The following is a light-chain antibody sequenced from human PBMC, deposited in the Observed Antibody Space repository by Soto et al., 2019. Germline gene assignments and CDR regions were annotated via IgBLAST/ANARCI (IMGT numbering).Light chain of an antibody. CDR1: RSDVGGYNY. J-gene: IGLJ1*01. V-gene: IGLV2-14*01. CDR3: SSYTSISTYV. Sequence: QSVLTQPASVSGSPGQSITISCTGNRSDVGGYNYVSWYQQHPGKAPKLMIYDVSNRPSGVSNRFSGSKSGNTASLTISGLQAEDEADYYCSSYTSISTYVFGTGTKLTVL. CDR2: DVS.